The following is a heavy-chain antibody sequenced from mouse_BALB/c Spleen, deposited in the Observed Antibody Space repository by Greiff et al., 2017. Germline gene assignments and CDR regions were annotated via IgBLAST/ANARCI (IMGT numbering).Heavy chain of an antibody. Sequence: VQLQQSGPELVKPGASVKISCKASGYAFSSSWMNWVKQRPGQGLEWIGRIYPGDGDTNYNGKFKGKATLTADKSSSTAYMQLSSLTSVDSAVYFCARRDTDYGSSLAYWGQGTLVTVSA. D-gene: IGHD1-1*01. CDR3: ARRDTDYGSSLAY. J-gene: IGHJ3*01. CDR1: GYAFSSSW. CDR2: IYPGDGDT. V-gene: IGHV1-82*01.